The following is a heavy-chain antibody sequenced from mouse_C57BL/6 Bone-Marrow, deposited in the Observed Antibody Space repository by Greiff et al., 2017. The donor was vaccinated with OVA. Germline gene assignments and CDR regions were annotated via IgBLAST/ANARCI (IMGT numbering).Heavy chain of an antibody. CDR1: GYTFTGYW. J-gene: IGHJ2*01. CDR3: AREVYYYATYYFDY. V-gene: IGHV1-69*01. D-gene: IGHD1-1*01. CDR2: IDPSDSYT. Sequence: VQLQQPGAELVMPGASVKLSCKASGYTFTGYWMHWVKQRPGQGLEWIGEIDPSDSYTNYNQKFKGKSTLTVDKSSSTAYMQLSSLTSEDSAVYYCAREVYYYATYYFDYWGQGTTLTVSS.